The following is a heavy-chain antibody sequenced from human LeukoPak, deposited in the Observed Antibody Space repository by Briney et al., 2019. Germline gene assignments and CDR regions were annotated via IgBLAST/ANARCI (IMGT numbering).Heavy chain of an antibody. Sequence: PSETLSLTCTVSGGSISSYYWSWIRQPPGKGLEWIGYIYYSGSTNYNPSLKSRVTISVDTSKNQFSLKLSSVTAADTAVYYCARLYGDYEYYYYGMDVWGQGTTVTVSS. CDR1: GGSISSYY. CDR3: ARLYGDYEYYYYGMDV. CDR2: IYYSGST. D-gene: IGHD4-17*01. V-gene: IGHV4-59*01. J-gene: IGHJ6*02.